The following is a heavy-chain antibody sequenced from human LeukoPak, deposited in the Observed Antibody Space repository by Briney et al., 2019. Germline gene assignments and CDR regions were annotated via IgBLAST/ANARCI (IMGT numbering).Heavy chain of an antibody. CDR1: GFTFSTYG. Sequence: GGSLRLSCAASGFTFSTYGMNWVRQAPGKGLEWVSAISGRDGNTYYADSVKGRFTTSRDNSKNSLYLQMNSLRAEDTAVYYCARKTMVRGVITNYYMDVWGKGTTVTISS. J-gene: IGHJ6*03. D-gene: IGHD3-10*01. CDR3: ARKTMVRGVITNYYMDV. CDR2: ISGRDGNT. V-gene: IGHV3-23*01.